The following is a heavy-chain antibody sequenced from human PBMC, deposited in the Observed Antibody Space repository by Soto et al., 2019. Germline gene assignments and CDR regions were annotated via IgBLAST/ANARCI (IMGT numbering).Heavy chain of an antibody. CDR3: ARDRGLDLGPIGY. V-gene: IGHV3-48*03. CDR2: INMEGGST. J-gene: IGHJ4*02. D-gene: IGHD1-26*01. CDR1: GFALSSFD. Sequence: PGGSLRLSCAASGFALSSFDMDWVRQAPGKGLEWVSYINMEGGSTHYAESVKGRFTISRDNGRNSLSLQMDSLRVEDTAVYYCARDRGLDLGPIGYWGQGTLVTVSS.